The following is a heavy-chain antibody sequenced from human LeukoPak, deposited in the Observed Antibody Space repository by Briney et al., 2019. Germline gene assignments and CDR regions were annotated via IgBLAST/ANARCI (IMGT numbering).Heavy chain of an antibody. V-gene: IGHV3-30-3*01. D-gene: IGHD6-13*01. CDR2: ISYDGSNK. J-gene: IGHJ4*02. CDR1: GFTFSSYA. Sequence: PGRSLRLSCAASGFTFSSYAMQWVRQAPGKGLEWVAVISYDGSNKYYADSVKGRFTISRDNSKNTLYLQMNSLRAEDTAVYYCARDHSSSWFDYWGQGTLVTVSS. CDR3: ARDHSSSWFDY.